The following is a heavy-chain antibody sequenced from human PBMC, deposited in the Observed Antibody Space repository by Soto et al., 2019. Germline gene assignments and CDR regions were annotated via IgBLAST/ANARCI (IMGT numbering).Heavy chain of an antibody. CDR1: GFTFSIYG. CDR3: AKDSRRYSSGWYYFDY. V-gene: IGHV3-30*18. CDR2: ISYDGSNK. J-gene: IGHJ4*02. D-gene: IGHD6-19*01. Sequence: PGGSLRLSCAASGFTFSIYGMHWVRHAPGKGLEWVAVISYDGSNKYYADSVKGRFTISRDNSKNTLYLQMNSLRAEDTAVYYCAKDSRRYSSGWYYFDYWGQGTLVTVSS.